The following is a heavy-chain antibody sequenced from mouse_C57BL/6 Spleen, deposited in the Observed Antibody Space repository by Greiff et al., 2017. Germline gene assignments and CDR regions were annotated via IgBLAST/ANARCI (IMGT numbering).Heavy chain of an antibody. CDR3: VRHDSYLCYAMDY. CDR2: IRSKSNNYAT. J-gene: IGHJ4*01. Sequence: EVKLVESGGGLVQPKGSLKLSCAASGFSFNTYAMNWVRQAPGKGLEWVARIRSKSNNYATYYADSVKDRFTISRDDSESMLYLQMNNLKTEDTAMYYCVRHDSYLCYAMDYWGQGTSVTVSS. V-gene: IGHV10-1*01. CDR1: GFSFNTYA. D-gene: IGHD2-12*01.